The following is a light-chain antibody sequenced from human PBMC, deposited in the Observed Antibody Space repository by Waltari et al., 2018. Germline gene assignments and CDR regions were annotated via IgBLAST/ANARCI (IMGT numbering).Light chain of an antibody. CDR1: NIGSKS. CDR2: RDI. CDR3: QVWDSTIMV. V-gene: IGLV3-9*01. Sequence: SYELTQPLSVSVALGQPASIPCGGNNIGSKSVNWYQQKTGQAPVLVIFRDIKRPTGIPVRFSGSNADHTATLTSSTAQAGDEADYYCQVWDSTIMVFGGGTKLTVL. J-gene: IGLJ2*01.